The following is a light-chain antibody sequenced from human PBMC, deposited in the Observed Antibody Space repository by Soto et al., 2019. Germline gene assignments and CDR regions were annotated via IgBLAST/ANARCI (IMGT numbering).Light chain of an antibody. CDR1: SSDVGAYNY. CDR3: SSYAGSNNPVV. CDR2: DVN. V-gene: IGLV2-8*01. Sequence: QSALSQPPSASGSPGQSVTISCTGASSDVGAYNYVSWYQHHPGKDPQLMIYDVNMQPSGVPGRFSGSKSGNTASLTVSGLQTDDEADYYCSSYAGSNNPVVFGGGTKVTVL. J-gene: IGLJ2*01.